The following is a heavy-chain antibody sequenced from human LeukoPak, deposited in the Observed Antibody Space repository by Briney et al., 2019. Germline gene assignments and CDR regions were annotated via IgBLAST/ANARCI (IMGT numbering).Heavy chain of an antibody. J-gene: IGHJ4*02. CDR1: GFSIGDYA. V-gene: IGHV3-49*04. D-gene: IGHD5-12*01. CDR2: IRSNTFGGTT. Sequence: GRSLRLSCTGSGFSIGDYAMSWVRLAPGKGLEWVGFIRSNTFGGTTEYAASVKGRFTISRDDSKSIAYLQMNSLKTEDTAVYYCTRGLMGYSGYDDYWGQGTLVTVSS. CDR3: TRGLMGYSGYDDY.